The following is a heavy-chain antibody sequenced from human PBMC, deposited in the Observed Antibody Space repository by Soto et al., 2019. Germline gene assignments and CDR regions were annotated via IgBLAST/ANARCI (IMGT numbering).Heavy chain of an antibody. CDR2: IGWNSGTI. Sequence: EVQLVESGGGLVQPGRSLRLSCAASGFRFEDYAMNWVRQPPGKGLEWVSGIGWNSGTIGYAGSVKGRFIISIDNAKSSLFLQMNSLRPEDTALYYCTKASRGASSSYNYGMEVWGPGTTVTVSS. CDR1: GFRFEDYA. CDR3: TKASRGASSSYNYGMEV. J-gene: IGHJ6*02. D-gene: IGHD3-10*01. V-gene: IGHV3-9*01.